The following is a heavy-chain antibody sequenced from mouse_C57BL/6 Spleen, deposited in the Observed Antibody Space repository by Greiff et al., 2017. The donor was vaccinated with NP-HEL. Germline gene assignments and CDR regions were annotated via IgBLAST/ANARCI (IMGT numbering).Heavy chain of an antibody. V-gene: IGHV1-81*01. CDR2: IYPRSGNT. D-gene: IGHD2-3*01. CDR1: GYTFTSYG. CDR3: ARFDGYPGVYFDY. Sequence: VQLQESGAELARPGASVKLSCKASGYTFTSYGISWVKQRTGQGLEWIGEIYPRSGNTYYNEKFKGKATLTADKSSSTAYMELRSLTSEDSAVYFCARFDGYPGVYFDYWGQGTTLTVSS. J-gene: IGHJ2*01.